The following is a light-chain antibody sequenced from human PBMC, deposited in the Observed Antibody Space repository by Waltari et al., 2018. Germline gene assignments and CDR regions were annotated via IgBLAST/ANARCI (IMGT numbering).Light chain of an antibody. CDR3: LLYMGSGIWV. CDR2: KTN. V-gene: IGLV8-61*01. CDR1: SGSVSPTSY. J-gene: IGLJ3*02. Sequence: QTVVTQEPSLSVSPGGTVTLTCALSSGSVSPTSYASWYRQTPGQPPRTLVYKTNTRSSVVPDRFSGSILGNKVALTITGAQADDESDHYCLLYMGSGIWVFGGGTKLTVL.